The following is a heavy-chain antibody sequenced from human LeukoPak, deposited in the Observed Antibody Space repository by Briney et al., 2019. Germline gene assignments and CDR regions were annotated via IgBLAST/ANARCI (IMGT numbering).Heavy chain of an antibody. CDR3: ARSDNYGSGTFSPFDY. CDR1: GGPFSGYY. J-gene: IGHJ4*02. V-gene: IGHV4-34*01. Sequence: SETLSLTCAVYGGPFSGYYWSWIRQPPRKGLEWIGEINHSGSTNYNPSLKSRVTISVDTSKNQFSLKLSSVTAADTAVYYCARSDNYGSGTFSPFDYWGQGTLVTVSS. D-gene: IGHD3-10*01. CDR2: INHSGST.